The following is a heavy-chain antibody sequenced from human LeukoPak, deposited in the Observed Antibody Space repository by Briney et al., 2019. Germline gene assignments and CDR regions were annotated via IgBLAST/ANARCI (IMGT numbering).Heavy chain of an antibody. Sequence: SETLSLTCTVSGDITHYWGWIRQPPGQGLECIGSIYFSGSTYYNPSLRSRVTISLDTSKKQLSLKLSSVTAADTAVYYCARGHLEGSAQTPDAFDIWGQGTMVTVSS. CDR3: ARGHLEGSAQTPDAFDI. J-gene: IGHJ3*02. D-gene: IGHD3-10*01. CDR2: IYFSGST. V-gene: IGHV4-39*07. CDR1: GDITHY.